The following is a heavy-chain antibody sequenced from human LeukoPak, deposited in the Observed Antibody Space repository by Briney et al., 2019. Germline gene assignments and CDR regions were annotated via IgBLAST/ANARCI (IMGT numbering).Heavy chain of an antibody. D-gene: IGHD2-2*01. Sequence: GSLRLSCAASGFTVSSNYMSWVRQAPGKGLEWVSVIYSGGSTYYADSVKGRFTISRDNAKNSLYLQMNSLRAEDTAVYYCARDNSRYCSSTSCHLGYWGQGTLVTVSS. V-gene: IGHV3-53*01. CDR2: IYSGGST. CDR3: ARDNSRYCSSTSCHLGY. J-gene: IGHJ4*02. CDR1: GFTVSSNY.